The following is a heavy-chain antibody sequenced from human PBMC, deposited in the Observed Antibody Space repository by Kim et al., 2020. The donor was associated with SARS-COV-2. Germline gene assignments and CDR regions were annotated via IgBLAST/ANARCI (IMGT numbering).Heavy chain of an antibody. Sequence: GGSLRLSCAASGFTFSSYWMSWVRQAPGKGLEWVANIKQDGSEKYYVDSVKGRFTISRDNAKNSLYLQMNSLRAEDTAVYYCARVESAEYCGGDCYSAYFDYWGQGTLVTVSS. V-gene: IGHV3-7*01. CDR1: GFTFSSYW. D-gene: IGHD2-21*02. J-gene: IGHJ4*02. CDR2: IKQDGSEK. CDR3: ARVESAEYCGGDCYSAYFDY.